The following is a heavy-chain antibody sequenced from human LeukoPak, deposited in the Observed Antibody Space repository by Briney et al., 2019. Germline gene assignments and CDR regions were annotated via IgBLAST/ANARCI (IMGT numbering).Heavy chain of an antibody. Sequence: GGSLRLSCAASGFTFSSYEMNWVRQAPGKGLEWVSYISSSGSTIYYADSVKGRFTISRDNAKNSLYLQMNSLRAEDTAVYYCARFPYYYDSSGTLYYFDYWGQGTLVTVSS. V-gene: IGHV3-48*03. CDR1: GFTFSSYE. CDR3: ARFPYYYDSSGTLYYFDY. D-gene: IGHD3-22*01. CDR2: ISSSGSTI. J-gene: IGHJ4*02.